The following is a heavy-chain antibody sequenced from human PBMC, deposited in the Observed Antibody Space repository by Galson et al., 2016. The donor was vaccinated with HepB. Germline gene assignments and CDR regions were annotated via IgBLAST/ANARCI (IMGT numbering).Heavy chain of an antibody. D-gene: IGHD4-11*01. Sequence: SLRLSCAASGFIFTDHYMTWIRQAPGKGLEWIAYVSRSFDIYYADSVRGRFTISRDNARNSVYLQMSSLRGEDTAVYYCARGEDEYSRWFFDSWGQGTQVTVSS. V-gene: IGHV3-11*01. CDR2: VSRSFDI. CDR3: ARGEDEYSRWFFDS. J-gene: IGHJ4*02. CDR1: GFIFTDHY.